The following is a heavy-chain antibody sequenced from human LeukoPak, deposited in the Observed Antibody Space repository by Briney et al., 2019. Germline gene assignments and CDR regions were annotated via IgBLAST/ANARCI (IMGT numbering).Heavy chain of an antibody. J-gene: IGHJ3*02. V-gene: IGHV1-2*02. CDR2: INPNSGGT. CDR1: GYTFTGYY. D-gene: IGHD6-6*01. CDR3: ASRSSIAARYAFDI. Sequence: ASVKVSCKASGYTFTGYYMHWVRQAPGQGLEWMGWINPNSGGTNYAQKFQGRVTMTRDTSISTAYMELSRLRSDDTAVYYCASRSSIAARYAFDIWGQGTMVTVSS.